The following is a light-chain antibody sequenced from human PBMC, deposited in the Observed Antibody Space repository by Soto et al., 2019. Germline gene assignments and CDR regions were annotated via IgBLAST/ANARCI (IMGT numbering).Light chain of an antibody. Sequence: DIQMSQSPSTLSGSVGDRVTITCRASQTISSWLAWYPQKPGKAPKLLIYKASTLKSGVPSRFSGSGAGTEFTRTISSLQPDDFATYYCQQYNSYPDTFGQGTKVDIK. CDR2: KAS. CDR3: QQYNSYPDT. V-gene: IGKV1-5*03. CDR1: QTISSW. J-gene: IGKJ1*01.